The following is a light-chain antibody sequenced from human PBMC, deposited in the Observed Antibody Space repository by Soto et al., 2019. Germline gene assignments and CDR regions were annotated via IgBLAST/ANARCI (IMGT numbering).Light chain of an antibody. CDR3: QQYNNWSRT. CDR1: QRVSSN. CDR2: DAS. V-gene: IGKV3-15*01. Sequence: EIVMTQSPATLSVSPGDRATLSCRASQRVSSNLAWYQQKPGQAPRFLIYDASTRATGIPARFSGSGFGTEFTLTISSLQSEDFAVYYCQQYNNWSRTFGQGTKVEIK. J-gene: IGKJ1*01.